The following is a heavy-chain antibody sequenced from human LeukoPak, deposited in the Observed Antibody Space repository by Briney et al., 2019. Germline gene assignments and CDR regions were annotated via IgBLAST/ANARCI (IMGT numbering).Heavy chain of an antibody. D-gene: IGHD3-9*01. CDR2: MNPNSGNT. Sequence: ASVKVSCKASGYTFTSYDINWVRQATGQGLEWMGWMNPNSGNTGYAQKFQGRVTITRNTSISTAYMELSSLRYEETAVYFCARETSTLYFDILTGELDYWGQGSLVTVSS. CDR3: ARETSTLYFDILTGELDY. J-gene: IGHJ4*02. V-gene: IGHV1-8*03. CDR1: GYTFTSYD.